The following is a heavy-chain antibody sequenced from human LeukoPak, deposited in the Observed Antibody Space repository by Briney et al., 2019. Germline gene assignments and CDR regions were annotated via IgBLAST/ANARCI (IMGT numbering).Heavy chain of an antibody. CDR3: ARGGSSWPIPPHWFDY. D-gene: IGHD6-13*01. CDR2: VYTSGAI. J-gene: IGHJ4*02. V-gene: IGHV4-61*02. CDR1: GDSITTGNYY. Sequence: SETLSLTCTVSGDSITTGNYYWSWVRQPAGKGLEWIGRVYTSGAINSNPSLKNRVSILIDPSKNQFSLDLDSVTAADTAVYYCARGGSSWPIPPHWFDYWGQGVLVTVSS.